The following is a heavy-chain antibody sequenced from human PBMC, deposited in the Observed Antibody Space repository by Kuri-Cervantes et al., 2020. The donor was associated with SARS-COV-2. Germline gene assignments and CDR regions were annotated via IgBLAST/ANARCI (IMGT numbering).Heavy chain of an antibody. V-gene: IGHV3-21*01. Sequence: GGSLRLSCAASGFTFSSYSMNWVRQAPGKGLEWVSSISSSSSYIYCADSVKGRFTISRDNAKNSLYLQMNSLRAEDTAVYYCARDSPDSSSWYYYYYGMDVWGQETTVTVSS. CDR2: ISSSSSYI. CDR3: ARDSPDSSSWYYYYYGMDV. CDR1: GFTFSSYS. D-gene: IGHD6-13*01. J-gene: IGHJ6*02.